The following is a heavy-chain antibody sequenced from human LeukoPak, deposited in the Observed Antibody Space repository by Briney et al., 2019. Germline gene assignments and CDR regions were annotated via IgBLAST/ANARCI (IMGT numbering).Heavy chain of an antibody. CDR2: IYHSGST. V-gene: IGHV4-39*07. CDR3: ARVLGYCSSTSCVDTFDI. Sequence: PSETLSLTCTVSGGSISSSSYYWGWIRQPPGKGLERIGSIYHSGSTYYNPSLKSRVTISVDTSKNQFSLKLSSVTAADTAVYYCARVLGYCSSTSCVDTFDIWGQGTMVTVSS. J-gene: IGHJ3*02. D-gene: IGHD2-2*01. CDR1: GGSISSSSYY.